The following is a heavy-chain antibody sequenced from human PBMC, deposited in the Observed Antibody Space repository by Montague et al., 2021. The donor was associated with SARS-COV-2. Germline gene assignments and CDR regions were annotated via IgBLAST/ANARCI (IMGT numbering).Heavy chain of an antibody. CDR3: ARGDGVVVAAPYI. Sequence: TLSLTCSVSGGSISSGSYYWSWIRQPAGKGLEWIGRIYISGSTNYNPSLKSRVTMSVDTSKNQFSLKLSSVTAADTAVYYCARGDGVVVAAPYIWGQGTMVTVSS. CDR2: IYISGST. J-gene: IGHJ3*02. V-gene: IGHV4-61*02. CDR1: GGSISSGSYY. D-gene: IGHD2-15*01.